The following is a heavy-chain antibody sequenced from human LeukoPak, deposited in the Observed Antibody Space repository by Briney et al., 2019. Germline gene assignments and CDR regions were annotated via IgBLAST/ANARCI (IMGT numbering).Heavy chain of an antibody. CDR2: LYSDGNT. D-gene: IGHD1-14*01. J-gene: IGHJ4*02. V-gene: IGHV3-53*01. CDR3: ARGVEPLAANTLAY. CDR1: GFTVITND. Sequence: TGGSLRLSCAASGFTVITNDMTWVRQAPGKGLEWVSVLYSDGNTKYADSVQGRFTISRDNSKKTLYLEINSLSPDDTAVYYCARGVEPLAANTLAYWGQGTLVTVSS.